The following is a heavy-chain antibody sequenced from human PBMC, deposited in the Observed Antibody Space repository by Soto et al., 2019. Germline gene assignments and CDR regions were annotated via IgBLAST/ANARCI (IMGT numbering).Heavy chain of an antibody. D-gene: IGHD2-15*01. J-gene: IGHJ6*02. CDR3: ARDHNFGFILYAMDV. CDR1: GYTFTSYS. Sequence: ASVKVSCKASGYTFTSYSMHWVRQAPGQGLEWMGIINPSSGRTSYAQNFQGRVTMTSDTSTSIVYMEMSSLKSEDTAVYYCARDHNFGFILYAMDVWGQGTTVTVS. V-gene: IGHV1-46*01. CDR2: INPSSGRT.